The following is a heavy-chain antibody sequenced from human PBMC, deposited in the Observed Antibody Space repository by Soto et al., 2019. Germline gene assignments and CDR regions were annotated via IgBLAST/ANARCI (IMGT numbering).Heavy chain of an antibody. D-gene: IGHD5-18*01. Sequence: SETLSLTCAVSGGSISSSNWWSWVRQPPGKGLDWIGEIYHNGSTNYNPSLKSRVTISVDKSKSQFSLKLSSVTAADTAVYYCARDGIRGYSYGYHYYYGMDVWGQGTTVTVSS. CDR2: IYHNGST. CDR3: ARDGIRGYSYGYHYYYGMDV. CDR1: GGSISSSNW. V-gene: IGHV4-4*02. J-gene: IGHJ6*02.